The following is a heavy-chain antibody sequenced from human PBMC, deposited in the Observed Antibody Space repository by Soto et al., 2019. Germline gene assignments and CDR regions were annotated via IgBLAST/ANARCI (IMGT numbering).Heavy chain of an antibody. D-gene: IGHD4-17*01. J-gene: IGHJ4*02. CDR1: GGTFSSYA. V-gene: IGHV1-69*06. CDR2: IIPIFGTA. Sequence: QVQLVQSGAEVKKPGSSVKVSCKASGGTFSSYAISWVRQAPGQGLEWMGGIIPIFGTANYAQKFQGRVTITADKSTSTAYMELSSLRSEDTAVYYFASRDYGGNYLGIDYWGQGTLVTVSS. CDR3: ASRDYGGNYLGIDY.